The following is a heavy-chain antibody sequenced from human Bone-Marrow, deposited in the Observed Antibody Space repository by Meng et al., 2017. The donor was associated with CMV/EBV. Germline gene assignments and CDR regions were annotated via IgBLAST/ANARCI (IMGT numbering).Heavy chain of an antibody. Sequence: GESLKISCAASGFRLRSYWMNWVRQAPGKGLEWVAIMKNKDGSEDYYLASVRGRFTISRDNARNSLFLQLNNVRPEDTGVYYCARDNFGRFDSWGQGTVVTVSS. J-gene: IGHJ5*01. CDR3: ARDNFGRFDS. CDR2: MKNKDGSED. CDR1: GFRLRSYW. V-gene: IGHV3-7*03. D-gene: IGHD1-1*01.